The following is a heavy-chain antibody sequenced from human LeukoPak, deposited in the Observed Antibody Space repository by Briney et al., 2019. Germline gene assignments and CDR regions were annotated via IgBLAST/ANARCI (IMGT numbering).Heavy chain of an antibody. V-gene: IGHV3-7*01. CDR2: IKQDGSEK. CDR3: AREDEEDYYFDY. CDR1: GFTFSSYW. Sequence: PGGSLRLSCAASGFTFSSYWMSWVRQAPGKGREWVANIKQDGSEKYYVDSVKGRFTISRDNAKNSLYLQMNSVRAEDTAVYYCAREDEEDYYFDYWGQGTLVTVSS. D-gene: IGHD2-15*01. J-gene: IGHJ4*02.